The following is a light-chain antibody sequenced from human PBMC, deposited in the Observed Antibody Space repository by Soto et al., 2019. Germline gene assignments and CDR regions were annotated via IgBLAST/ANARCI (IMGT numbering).Light chain of an antibody. V-gene: IGKV3-20*01. Sequence: EIVLTQSPGTLSLSPGERATLSCRASQSVSCTYLAWYQQTPGHAPRLLIYGASSSATGIPDRFSGSGSGTDFTLTISRLEPEDFTVYYCQQYGTLPTTFGPGTKVDIK. J-gene: IGKJ3*01. CDR1: QSVSCTY. CDR2: GAS. CDR3: QQYGTLPTT.